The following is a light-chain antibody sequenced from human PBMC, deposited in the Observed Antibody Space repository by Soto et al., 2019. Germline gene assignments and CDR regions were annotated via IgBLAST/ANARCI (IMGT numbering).Light chain of an antibody. CDR1: TNYIGNGYDS. Sequence: QSVLTQPASVSGSPGQSITISCTGTTNYIGNGYDSVSWYQQPPGKPPRLIIYEVTNRPSGVSYRFYGSKSGNTASLTVSGLQAAHESEYYCSSYTIIKTRACVVGTGTKATVL. J-gene: IGLJ1*01. V-gene: IGLV2-14*01. CDR2: EVT. CDR3: SSYTIIKTRACV.